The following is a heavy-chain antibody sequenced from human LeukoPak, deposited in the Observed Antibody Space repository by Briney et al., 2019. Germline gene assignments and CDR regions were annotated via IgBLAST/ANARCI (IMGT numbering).Heavy chain of an antibody. CDR2: MNSGGDT. CDR3: ARGGSMVRGVL. J-gene: IGHJ4*02. V-gene: IGHV3-53*01. CDR1: GFTVSSDL. Sequence: GGSLRLSCVVSGFTVSSDLMNWVRQAPGKGLEWVSAMNSGGDTYYADSVRGRFIISRDESRNTLYLQMNSLRVDDTAVYYCARGGSMVRGVLRGQGTLVTVSS. D-gene: IGHD3-10*01.